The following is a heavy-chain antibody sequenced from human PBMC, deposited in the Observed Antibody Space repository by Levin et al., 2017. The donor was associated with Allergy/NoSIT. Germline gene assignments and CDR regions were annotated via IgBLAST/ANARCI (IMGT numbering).Heavy chain of an antibody. V-gene: IGHV4-39*01. CDR3: ATQREDYYGSGSYHYMDV. CDR1: GGSISSSSYY. D-gene: IGHD3-10*01. J-gene: IGHJ6*03. CDR2: IYYSGST. Sequence: SQTLSLTCTVSGGSISSSSYYWGWIRQPPGKGLEWIGSIYYSGSTYYNPSLKSRVTISVDTSKNQFSLKLSSVTAADTAVYYCATQREDYYGSGSYHYMDVWGKGTTVTVSS.